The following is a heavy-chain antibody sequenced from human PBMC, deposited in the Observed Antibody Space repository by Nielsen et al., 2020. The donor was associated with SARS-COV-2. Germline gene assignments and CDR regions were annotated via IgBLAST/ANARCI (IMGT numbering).Heavy chain of an antibody. Sequence: GESPKISCAASGFIFSSYVMSWVCQAPGKGLEWVSAISGSGGSTYYADSVKGRFTISRDNSKNTLYLQMNSLRAEDTAVYYCAHRRKWDNPLRFDPWGQGTLVTVSS. D-gene: IGHD1-14*01. CDR2: ISGSGGST. V-gene: IGHV3-23*01. J-gene: IGHJ5*02. CDR1: GFIFSSYV. CDR3: AHRRKWDNPLRFDP.